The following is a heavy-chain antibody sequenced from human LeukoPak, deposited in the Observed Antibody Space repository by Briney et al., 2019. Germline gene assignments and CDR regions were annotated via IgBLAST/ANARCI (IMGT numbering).Heavy chain of an antibody. Sequence: SVKVSCKASGGTFSSYAISWVRQAPGQGLEWMGRIIPIFGTANYAQKFQGRVTITTDESTSTAYKELSSLRSEDTAVYYCASYIGACSGGSCYHWFDPWDQGTLVTVSS. CDR2: IIPIFGTA. CDR3: ASYIGACSGGSCYHWFDP. V-gene: IGHV1-69*05. D-gene: IGHD2-15*01. CDR1: GGTFSSYA. J-gene: IGHJ5*02.